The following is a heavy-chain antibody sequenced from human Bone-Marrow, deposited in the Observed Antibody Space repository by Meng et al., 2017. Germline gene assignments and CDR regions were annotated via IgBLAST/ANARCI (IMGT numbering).Heavy chain of an antibody. D-gene: IGHD6-19*01. CDR3: VRSSAWVRTGFDP. Sequence: QPQLQESGPGLVRPPEALSLTCLVSGGSISTSGYYWGWIRQPPGKGLEWIGSIGHSGFTYYTPSLKSRVTVSIDTSRNQFSLWLTSVTAADTAVYYCVRSSAWVRTGFDPWGQGTLVTVSS. CDR1: GGSISTSGYY. J-gene: IGHJ5*02. CDR2: IGHSGFT. V-gene: IGHV4-39*01.